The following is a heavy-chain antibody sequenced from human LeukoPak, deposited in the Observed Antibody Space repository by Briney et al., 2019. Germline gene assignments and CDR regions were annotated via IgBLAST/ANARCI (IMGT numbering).Heavy chain of an antibody. CDR3: ATYRTYCSSTSCHYFDY. D-gene: IGHD2-2*01. CDR2: IYYSGST. V-gene: IGHV4-59*01. CDR1: GGSISSYY. Sequence: SETLSLTCTVSGGSISSYYWSWIRQPPGKGLEWIGYIYYSGSTNYNPSLKSRVTISVDTSKNQFSLKLSSVTAADTAVYYCATYRTYCSSTSCHYFDYWGQGTLVTVSS. J-gene: IGHJ4*02.